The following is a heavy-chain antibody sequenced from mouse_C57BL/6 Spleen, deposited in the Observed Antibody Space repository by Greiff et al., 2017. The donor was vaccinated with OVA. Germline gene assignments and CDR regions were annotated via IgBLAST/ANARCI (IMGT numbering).Heavy chain of an antibody. V-gene: IGHV5-12*01. CDR3: ARYYYGSSRYFDV. CDR2: ISNGGGST. CDR1: GFTFSDYY. Sequence: EVQVVESGGGLVQPGGSLKLSCAASGFTFSDYYMYWVRQTPEKRLEWVAYISNGGGSTYYPDTVKGRFTISRDNAKNTLYLQMSRLKSEDTAMYYCARYYYGSSRYFDVWGTGTTVTVSS. D-gene: IGHD1-1*01. J-gene: IGHJ1*03.